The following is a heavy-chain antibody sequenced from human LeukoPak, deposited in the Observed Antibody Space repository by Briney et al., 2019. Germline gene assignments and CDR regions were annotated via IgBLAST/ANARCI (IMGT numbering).Heavy chain of an antibody. CDR3: AREPSGSYNWFDP. J-gene: IGHJ5*02. CDR2: IIPIFGTA. CDR1: GGTFSSYA. Sequence: SVKVPCKASGGTFSSYAISWVRQAPGQGLEWMGGIIPIFGTANYAQKFQGRVTITTDESTSTAYMELSSLRSEDTAVYYCAREPSGSYNWFDPWGQGTLVTVSS. V-gene: IGHV1-69*05. D-gene: IGHD1-26*01.